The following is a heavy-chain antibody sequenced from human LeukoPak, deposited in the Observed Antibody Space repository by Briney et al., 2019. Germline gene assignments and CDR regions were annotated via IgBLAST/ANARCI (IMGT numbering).Heavy chain of an antibody. CDR1: GGSISSSSYY. CDR3: ATMVRGVIDNWFDP. CDR2: IYYSGST. V-gene: IGHV4-39*07. J-gene: IGHJ5*02. Sequence: PSETLSLTCTVSGGSISSSSYYWGWIRQPPGKGLGWIGSIYYSGSTYYNPSLKSRATISVDTSKNQFSLKLSSVTAADTAVYYCATMVRGVIDNWFDPWGQGTLVTVSS. D-gene: IGHD3-10*01.